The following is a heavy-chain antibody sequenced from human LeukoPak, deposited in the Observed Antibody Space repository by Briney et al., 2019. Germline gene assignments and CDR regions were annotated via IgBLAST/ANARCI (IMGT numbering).Heavy chain of an antibody. D-gene: IGHD2-2*01. Sequence: SETLSLTCAVYGGSFSDDHWSWIRQPPGKGLEWIGEINHSGSTNYNPSLKSRVTISVDTSKNQFSLNLSSVTAADTAVYYCAKDPDCSRTRCQGWFDRWGQGTLVTVSS. J-gene: IGHJ5*02. CDR2: INHSGST. CDR1: GGSFSDDH. V-gene: IGHV4-34*01. CDR3: AKDPDCSRTRCQGWFDR.